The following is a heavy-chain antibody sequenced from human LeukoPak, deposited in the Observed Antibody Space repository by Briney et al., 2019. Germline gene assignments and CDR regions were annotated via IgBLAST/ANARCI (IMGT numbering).Heavy chain of an antibody. CDR2: ISSSSSYI. J-gene: IGHJ6*03. D-gene: IGHD3-3*01. CDR3: ARDRSDFWSGYSLYYYYYMDV. V-gene: IGHV3-21*01. CDR1: GFTFSSYS. Sequence: PGGSLRLSCAASGFTFSSYSMNWVRQAPGKGLEWVSSISSSSSYIYYADSVKGRFTISRDNAKNSLYLQMNSLRAEDTAVYYCARDRSDFWSGYSLYYYYYMDVWGKGTTVTVSS.